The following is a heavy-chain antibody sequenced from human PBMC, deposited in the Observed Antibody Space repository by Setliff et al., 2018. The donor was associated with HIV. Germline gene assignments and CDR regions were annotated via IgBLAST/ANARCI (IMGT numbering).Heavy chain of an antibody. Sequence: PSETLSLTCTVSGGSMSSSSYYWGWIRQTPDKGLEWIGIIYYSGATYYNPSLTSRVTISVDTSRNQFSLKLRSVTAADTAAYYCARLWYVSGGFYKTPGPYYFDYWGQGALVTVSS. CDR3: ARLWYVSGGFYKTPGPYYFDY. CDR1: GGSMSSSSYY. J-gene: IGHJ4*02. V-gene: IGHV4-39*01. CDR2: IYYSGAT. D-gene: IGHD3-10*01.